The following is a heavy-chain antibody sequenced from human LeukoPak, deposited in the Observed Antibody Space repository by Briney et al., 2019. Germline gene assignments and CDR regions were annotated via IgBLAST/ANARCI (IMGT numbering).Heavy chain of an antibody. D-gene: IGHD6-19*01. V-gene: IGHV3-23*01. Sequence: PGGSLRLSCAASGFTFSSYAMSWVRQAPGKGLEWVSAISGSGGSTYYADSVKGRFTISRDNSKNTLNLQMNSLRAEDTAVYYCANSRSGWYDGYVDYWGQGTLVTVSS. CDR2: ISGSGGST. CDR3: ANSRSGWYDGYVDY. CDR1: GFTFSSYA. J-gene: IGHJ4*02.